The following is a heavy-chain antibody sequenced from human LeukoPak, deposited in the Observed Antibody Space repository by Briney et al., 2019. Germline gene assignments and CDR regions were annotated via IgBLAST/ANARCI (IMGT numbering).Heavy chain of an antibody. V-gene: IGHV3-23*01. CDR1: GFTFKSYA. J-gene: IGHJ5*02. D-gene: IGHD3-3*01. CDR2: IGGGGGKV. Sequence: GGSLRLSCAASGFTFKSYAMTWVRQAPGKGLEWVSAIGGGGGKVFYADSVKGRFTISRDNSKQTLCLQMNSLGAADTAVYYCAQVSSGEHTFWSDFSQDKWFDPWGLATLVTVAS. CDR3: AQVSSGEHTFWSDFSQDKWFDP.